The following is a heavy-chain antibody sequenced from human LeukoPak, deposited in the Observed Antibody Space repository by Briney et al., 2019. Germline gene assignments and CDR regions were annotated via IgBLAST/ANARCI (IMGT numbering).Heavy chain of an antibody. CDR2: IYYSGST. J-gene: IGHJ6*02. CDR3: ASRKNRGSGSPYYYYYGMDV. CDR1: GGSTSSGGYY. Sequence: SQTLSLTCTVSGGSTSSGGYYWSWIRQHPGKGLEWIGYIYYSGSTYYNPSLKSRVTISVDTSKNQFSLKLSSVTAADTAVYYCASRKNRGSGSPYYYYYGMDVWGQGTTVTVSS. V-gene: IGHV4-31*03. D-gene: IGHD3-10*01.